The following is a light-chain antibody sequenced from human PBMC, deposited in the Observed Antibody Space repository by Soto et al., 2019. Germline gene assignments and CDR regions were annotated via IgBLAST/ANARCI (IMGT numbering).Light chain of an antibody. CDR1: QGIRKD. J-gene: IGKJ4*01. CDR3: LQHNSYPLL. CDR2: AAS. Sequence: DIQMTQSPSSLSASVGDRVTITCRASQGIRKDLGWYQQKPGKAPKRLIYAASSLQSGVPSRFCGSGSGTEFTLTISSLQPEDFATYYCLQHNSYPLLFGGGTKVEIK. V-gene: IGKV1-17*01.